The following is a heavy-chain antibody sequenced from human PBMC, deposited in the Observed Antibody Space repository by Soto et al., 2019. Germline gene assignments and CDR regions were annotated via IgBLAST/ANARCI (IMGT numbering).Heavy chain of an antibody. D-gene: IGHD2-21*01. CDR3: ASVRMWWAGAFHI. CDR1: GFTFSSYW. Sequence: EVQLVESGGGLVQPGESLRLSCAASGFTFSSYWMYWVRQAPGKGLVWVSRINSGGSSTSYAGSVKARFNISRANAKNTLSLQMTRLRAADTAVYYCASVRMWWAGAFHILGQGRMLTVSS. J-gene: IGHJ3*02. CDR2: INSGGSST. V-gene: IGHV3-74*01.